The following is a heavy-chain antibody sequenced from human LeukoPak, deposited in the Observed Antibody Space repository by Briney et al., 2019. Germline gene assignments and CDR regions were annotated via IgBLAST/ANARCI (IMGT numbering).Heavy chain of an antibody. Sequence: PSETLSLTCTVSGGSISSSSYYWGWIRQPPGKGLEWIGSIYYNGSTYYNPSLKSRVTISVDRSKNQFSLKLSSVTAADTAVYYCARGTRALNWFDPWGQGTLVTVSS. CDR1: GGSISSSSYY. CDR2: IYYNGST. V-gene: IGHV4-39*07. D-gene: IGHD3/OR15-3a*01. CDR3: ARGTRALNWFDP. J-gene: IGHJ5*02.